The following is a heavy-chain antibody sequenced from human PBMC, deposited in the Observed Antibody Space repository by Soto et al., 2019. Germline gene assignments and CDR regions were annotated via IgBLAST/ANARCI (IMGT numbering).Heavy chain of an antibody. D-gene: IGHD3-22*01. CDR1: GGSFSGYY. CDR2: IEHSGST. V-gene: IGHV4-34*01. J-gene: IGHJ4*02. Sequence: SSEALSVTCGGYGGSFSGYYWSWIRQPPGKGLEWIGEIEHSGSTNYNPSLKSRVTISVDTSKNQFSLKLSSVTAADTAVYYCAREYYYDSSGYCLDYWGQGTLVTVSS. CDR3: AREYYYDSSGYCLDY.